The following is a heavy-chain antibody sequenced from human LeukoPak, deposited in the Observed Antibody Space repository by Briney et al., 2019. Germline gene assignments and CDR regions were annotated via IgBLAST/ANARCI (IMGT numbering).Heavy chain of an antibody. CDR2: ISSNGSNK. Sequence: GGSLRLSCAASGFTFSTFVMQWVRQAPGKGLEWVAVISSNGSNKYYADSVKGRFTISRDNSRNTLYLQMNSLRPDDTALYYCAKDLPGVTVFGAFDIWGPGTMVIVSS. CDR1: GFTFSTFV. V-gene: IGHV3-30*18. D-gene: IGHD3-16*01. J-gene: IGHJ3*02. CDR3: AKDLPGVTVFGAFDI.